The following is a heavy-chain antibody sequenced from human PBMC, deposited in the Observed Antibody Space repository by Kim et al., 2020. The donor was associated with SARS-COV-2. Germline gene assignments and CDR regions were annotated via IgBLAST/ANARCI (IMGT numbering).Heavy chain of an antibody. D-gene: IGHD6-19*01. CDR3: ARVNHYSKIYNSGWNPLRENRWFDP. Sequence: SETLSLTCTVSGGSISSYYWSWIRQPPGKGLEWIGYIYYSGSTNYNPSLKSRVTISVDTSKNQFSLKLRSVIAADTAVYYCARVNHYSKIYNSGWNPLRENRWFDPWGQGTLVTVSS. CDR1: GGSISSYY. CDR2: IYYSGST. V-gene: IGHV4-59*01. J-gene: IGHJ5*02.